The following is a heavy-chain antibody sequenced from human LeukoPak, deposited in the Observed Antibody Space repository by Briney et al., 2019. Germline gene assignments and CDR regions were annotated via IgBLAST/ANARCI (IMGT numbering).Heavy chain of an antibody. V-gene: IGHV3-21*01. J-gene: IGHJ4*02. D-gene: IGHD6-19*01. CDR1: GFTFSSYS. CDR3: ARGGLVRSSGGKQWVY. CDR2: ISSSSSYI. Sequence: GGSLRLSCAASGFTFSSYSMNWVRQAPGKGLEWVSSISSSSSYIYYADSVKGRFTISRDNAKNSLYLQMNSLRAEDTAVYYCARGGLVRSSGGKQWVYWGQGTLVTVSS.